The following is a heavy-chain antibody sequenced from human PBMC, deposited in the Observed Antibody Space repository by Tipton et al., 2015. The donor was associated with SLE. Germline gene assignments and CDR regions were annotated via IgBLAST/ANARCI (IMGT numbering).Heavy chain of an antibody. CDR3: AKDQGQWLVYYYYYGMDV. CDR1: GGSFSSYW. J-gene: IGHJ6*02. D-gene: IGHD6-19*01. CDR2: ISGSGGST. V-gene: IGHV3-23*01. Sequence: LSLTCAVYGGSFSSYWMHWVRQAPGKGLEWVSAISGSGGSTYYADSVKGRFTISRDNSKNTLYLQMNSLRAEDTAVYYCAKDQGQWLVYYYYYGMDVWGQGTTVTVSS.